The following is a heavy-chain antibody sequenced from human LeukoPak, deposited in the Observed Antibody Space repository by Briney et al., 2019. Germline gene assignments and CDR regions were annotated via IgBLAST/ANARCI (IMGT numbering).Heavy chain of an antibody. CDR3: ARWAGYSNSWALPTL. Sequence: GGSLRLSCADSGFTFGSYSMNWVRQAPGKGLEWVSSISSSSSYIYYADSVKGRFTISRDNAKNSLYLQMNSLRAEDTAVYYCARWAGYSNSWALPTLWGQGTLVTVSS. CDR1: GFTFGSYS. CDR2: ISSSSSYI. J-gene: IGHJ4*02. V-gene: IGHV3-21*01. D-gene: IGHD6-13*01.